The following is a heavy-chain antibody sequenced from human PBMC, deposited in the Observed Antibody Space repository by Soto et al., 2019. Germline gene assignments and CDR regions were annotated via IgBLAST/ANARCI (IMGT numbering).Heavy chain of an antibody. CDR1: GYTFTTYD. J-gene: IGHJ3*02. V-gene: IGHV1-8*01. D-gene: IGHD2-15*01. Sequence: ASVKVSWKASGYTFTTYDINWGRQATGQGLEWMGWMNPKSGNTGHAQKVQGRVTMARNTYISPAHLELSSLRSEDTAVYFWGREIGDGYCRGRSRHDGFNIWGEGTMVSV. CDR2: MNPKSGNT. CDR3: GREIGDGYCRGRSRHDGFNI.